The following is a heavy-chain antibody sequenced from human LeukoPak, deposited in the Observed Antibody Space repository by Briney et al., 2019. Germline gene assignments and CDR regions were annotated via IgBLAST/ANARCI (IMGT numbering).Heavy chain of an antibody. CDR2: IGESGDET. V-gene: IGHV3-23*01. D-gene: IGHD2-2*01. CDR3: AKGRSLSCFATLDS. CDR1: GFTFSTHA. J-gene: IGHJ4*02. Sequence: GGSLRLSCAASGFTFSTHAMTWVRQAPGKGLEWVSVIGESGDETYYADSVKGRFTISSDKSKNTLYLQMDSLRAEDTAVYYCAKGRSLSCFATLDSWGQGTLVTVSS.